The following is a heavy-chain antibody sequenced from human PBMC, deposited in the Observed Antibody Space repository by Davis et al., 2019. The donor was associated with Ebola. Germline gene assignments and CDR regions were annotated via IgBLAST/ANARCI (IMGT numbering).Heavy chain of an antibody. V-gene: IGHV3-15*07. CDR2: IKTKTDEGIL. D-gene: IGHD1-26*01. J-gene: IGHJ4*02. Sequence: GESLKISCGASGFSFSNVWMNWVRLVPGKGLEWVGRIKTKTDEGILDYAEPVKGRFIMSRDDAKNTMSLDMSSLKTEDTGVYYCATDEGGSRYWGQGSLVIVSS. CDR1: GFSFSNVW. CDR3: ATDEGGSRY.